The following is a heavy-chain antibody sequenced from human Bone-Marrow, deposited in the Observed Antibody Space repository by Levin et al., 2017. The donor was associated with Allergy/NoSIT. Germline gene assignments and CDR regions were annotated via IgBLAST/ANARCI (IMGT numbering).Heavy chain of an antibody. Sequence: GGSLRLSCTASGFTFRSYSMNWVRQAPGKGLEWVSSISSSGSHTYYADSVTGRFTISRDKAKNSLYLQMNSLRDEDTAVYYCASEAAVAGLGYFDSWGQGTLVTVSS. D-gene: IGHD6-19*01. J-gene: IGHJ4*02. CDR3: ASEAAVAGLGYFDS. CDR2: ISSSGSHT. CDR1: GFTFRSYS. V-gene: IGHV3-21*01.